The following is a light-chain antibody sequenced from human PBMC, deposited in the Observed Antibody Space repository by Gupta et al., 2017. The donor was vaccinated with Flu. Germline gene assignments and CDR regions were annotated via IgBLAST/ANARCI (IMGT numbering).Light chain of an antibody. CDR3: QQRRT. V-gene: IGKV3-11*01. J-gene: IGKJ4*01. CDR2: ETS. CDR1: QSVSNY. Sequence: EIVLTQSPATLSLSPGERATLSCRASQSVSNYVAWYQQKPGQAPSLLIYETSNRASGIPPRFSGSGSGTDFNLTIDSLEPEDVAVYHCQQRRTFGGGTKLEIK.